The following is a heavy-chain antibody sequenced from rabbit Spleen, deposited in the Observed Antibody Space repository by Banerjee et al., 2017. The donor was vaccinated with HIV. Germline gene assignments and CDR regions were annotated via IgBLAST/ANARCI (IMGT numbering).Heavy chain of an antibody. V-gene: IGHV1S45*01. CDR2: IAGSSSGFT. CDR3: ARDTGSSFSSYGMDL. CDR1: FSFSAVHW. Sequence: FSFSAVHWIYWVRQAPGKGLEWISCIAGSSSGFTYSATWAKGRFTISKTSSTTVTLQMTSLTAADTATYFCARDTGSSFSSYGMDLWGPGTLVTVS. D-gene: IGHD8-1*01. J-gene: IGHJ6*01.